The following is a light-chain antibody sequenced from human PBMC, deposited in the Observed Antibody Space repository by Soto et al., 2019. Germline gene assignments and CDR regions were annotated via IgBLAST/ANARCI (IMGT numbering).Light chain of an antibody. CDR2: EVS. J-gene: IGLJ1*01. V-gene: IGLV2-14*03. Sequence: QSALTQPASVFGSPGQSITISCTGTSSDVGGYNFVSWYQQHPGKAPKLMIYEVSNRPSGVSNRFSGSKSGNTASLTISGLQPEEEADYYCSSYTTSSIVVFGTGTKLTVL. CDR3: SSYTTSSIVV. CDR1: SSDVGGYNF.